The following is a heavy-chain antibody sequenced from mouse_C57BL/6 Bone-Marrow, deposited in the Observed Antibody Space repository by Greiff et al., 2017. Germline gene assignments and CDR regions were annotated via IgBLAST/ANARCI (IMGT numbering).Heavy chain of an antibody. V-gene: IGHV1-50*01. Sequence: QVQLQQPGAELVKPGASVKLSCKASGYTFTSYWMQWVKQRPGQGLEWIGEIDPSDSYTNSNQKFKGKATLTVDTSSSTAYMQLSSLTSEDSAVYYCARGDLDDWGQGTTLTVSS. J-gene: IGHJ2*01. CDR1: GYTFTSYW. CDR3: ARGDLDD. CDR2: IDPSDSYT.